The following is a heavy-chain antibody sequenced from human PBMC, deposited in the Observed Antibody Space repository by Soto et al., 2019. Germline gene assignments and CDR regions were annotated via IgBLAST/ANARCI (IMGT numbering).Heavy chain of an antibody. V-gene: IGHV3-33*01. CDR3: ARDLKRTNGVCPGY. D-gene: IGHD2-8*01. CDR2: IWYDGSNK. Sequence: GGSLRLSCAASGFTFSSYGMHWVRQAPGKGLEWVAVIWYDGSNKYYADSVKGRFTISRDNSKDTLYLQMNSLRAEDTAVYYCARDLKRTNGVCPGYWGQGTLVTVSS. CDR1: GFTFSSYG. J-gene: IGHJ4*02.